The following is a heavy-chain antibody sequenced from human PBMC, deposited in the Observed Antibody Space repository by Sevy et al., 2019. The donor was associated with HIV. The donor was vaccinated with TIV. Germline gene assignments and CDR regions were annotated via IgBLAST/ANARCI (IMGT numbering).Heavy chain of an antibody. Sequence: GGCLRLSCAASGFAFYDYSMSWIRQAPGKGLEWVATLSFGCGKINYADSVKGRFTISRDNSKNSFYLQMDNLRVEDVALYYRAREGCTRPHDYWGQGTRVTVSS. CDR2: LSFGCGKI. J-gene: IGHJ4*02. CDR3: AREGCTRPHDY. CDR1: GFAFYDYS. D-gene: IGHD2-8*01. V-gene: IGHV3-23*01.